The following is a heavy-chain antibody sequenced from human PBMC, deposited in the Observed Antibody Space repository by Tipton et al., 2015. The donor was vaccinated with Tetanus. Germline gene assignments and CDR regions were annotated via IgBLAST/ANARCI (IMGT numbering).Heavy chain of an antibody. CDR3: ARPIGHIDAFDI. J-gene: IGHJ3*02. D-gene: IGHD2-21*01. Sequence: QSGAEVKKPGSSVKVSCKASGGPFRKYGISWLRLAPGQGLEWMGWISAYNGNTNYAQKLQGRVTMTTDTSTSTAYMELRSLRSDDTAVYYCARPIGHIDAFDIWGQGTMVTVSS. CDR2: ISAYNGNT. V-gene: IGHV1-18*01. CDR1: GGPFRKYG.